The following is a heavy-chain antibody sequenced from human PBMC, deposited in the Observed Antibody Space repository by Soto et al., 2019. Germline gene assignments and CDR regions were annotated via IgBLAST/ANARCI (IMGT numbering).Heavy chain of an antibody. Sequence: QVQLVQSGAEVKKPGSSVKVSCKASGGTFSSYAISWVRQAPGQGLEWMGGIIRIFGTADYAQKFQGRVTIPADESTSTAYMELSSLRYEDTAVYYCASHYDSSGYYYRGLDYWGQGTLVTVCS. CDR3: ASHYDSSGYYYRGLDY. CDR2: IIRIFGTA. J-gene: IGHJ4*02. V-gene: IGHV1-69*12. CDR1: GGTFSSYA. D-gene: IGHD3-22*01.